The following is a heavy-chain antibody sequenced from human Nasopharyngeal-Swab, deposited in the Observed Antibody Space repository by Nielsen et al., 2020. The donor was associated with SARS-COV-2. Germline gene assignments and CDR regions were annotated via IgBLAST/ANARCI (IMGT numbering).Heavy chain of an antibody. CDR2: ISGSGGST. CDR1: GFTFSSYA. D-gene: IGHD3-16*01. Sequence: GESLKISRAASGFTFSSYAMSWVRQAPGKGLEWVSAISGSGGSTYYADSVKGRFTISRDNSKNTLYLQMNSLRAEDTAVYYCAKGGLRGYFDYWGQGTLVTVSS. J-gene: IGHJ4*02. CDR3: AKGGLRGYFDY. V-gene: IGHV3-23*01.